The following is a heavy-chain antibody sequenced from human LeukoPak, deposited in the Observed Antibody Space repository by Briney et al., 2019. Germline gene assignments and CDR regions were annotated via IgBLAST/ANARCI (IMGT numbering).Heavy chain of an antibody. V-gene: IGHV3-23*01. Sequence: PGGSLRLSCAASGFTFSSYAMSWVRQAPGKGLEWVSAISGSGGSTYYADSVKGRFTISRDNAKNSLYLQMNSLRAEDTAVYYCARESPSSGWCDYWGQGTLVTVSS. CDR2: ISGSGGST. J-gene: IGHJ4*02. CDR3: ARESPSSGWCDY. CDR1: GFTFSSYA. D-gene: IGHD6-19*01.